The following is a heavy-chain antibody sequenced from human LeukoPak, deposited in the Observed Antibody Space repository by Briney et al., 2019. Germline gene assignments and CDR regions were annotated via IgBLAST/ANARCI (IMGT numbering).Heavy chain of an antibody. CDR1: GYTLTELS. Sequence: ASVKVSCKVSGYTLTELSMHWVRQAPGKGLEWMGGFDPEDGETIYAQKFQGRVTMTEDTSTDTAHMELSSLRSEDTAVYYCARDGYYDSMDAFDIWGQGTMVTVSS. V-gene: IGHV1-24*01. J-gene: IGHJ3*02. CDR3: ARDGYYDSMDAFDI. D-gene: IGHD3-22*01. CDR2: FDPEDGET.